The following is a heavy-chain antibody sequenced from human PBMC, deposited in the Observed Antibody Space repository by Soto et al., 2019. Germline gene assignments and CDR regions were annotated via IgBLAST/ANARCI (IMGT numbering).Heavy chain of an antibody. CDR1: GFTFSSYG. Sequence: QVQLVESGGGVVQPGRSLRLSCAASGFTFSSYGMHWVRQAPGKGLEWVAVISYDGSNKYYADSVKGRFTISRDNSKNTLYLQMNSLRAEDTAVYYCAKARRALGLAAAGGSFDYWGQGTLVTVSS. CDR3: AKARRALGLAAAGGSFDY. J-gene: IGHJ4*02. D-gene: IGHD6-13*01. V-gene: IGHV3-30*18. CDR2: ISYDGSNK.